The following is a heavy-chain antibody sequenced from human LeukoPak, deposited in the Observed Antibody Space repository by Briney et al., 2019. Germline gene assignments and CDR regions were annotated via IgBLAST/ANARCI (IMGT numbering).Heavy chain of an antibody. CDR2: IKQDGSQK. J-gene: IGHJ4*02. Sequence: GGSLRLSCAASGFTFSRYWMSWVRQAPGKGLEWVANIKQDGSQKYYVDPVKGRFTISRDNANNFLYLQMNSLRAEDTAVYYCARESFAARWDWGQGTLVTVSS. CDR1: GFTFSRYW. CDR3: ARESFAARWD. D-gene: IGHD6-6*01. V-gene: IGHV3-7*01.